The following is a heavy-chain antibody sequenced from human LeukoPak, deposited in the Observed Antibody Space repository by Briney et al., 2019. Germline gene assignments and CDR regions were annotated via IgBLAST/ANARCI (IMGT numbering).Heavy chain of an antibody. CDR1: GASISTNSYY. V-gene: IGHV4-39*07. CDR3: ARVGYYYDSSGYLLNFDY. CDR2: IYYSGST. J-gene: IGHJ4*02. D-gene: IGHD3-22*01. Sequence: SETLSLTCTVSGASISTNSYYWGWIRQPPGKGLEWIGSIYYSGSTYYNPSLKSRVTISIDTSKNQFSLKLSSVTAADTAVYYCARVGYYYDSSGYLLNFDYWGQGTLVTVSS.